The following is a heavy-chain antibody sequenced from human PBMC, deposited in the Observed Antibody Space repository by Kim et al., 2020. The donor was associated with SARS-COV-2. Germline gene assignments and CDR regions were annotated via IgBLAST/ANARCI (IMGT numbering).Heavy chain of an antibody. CDR3: AKVSMVQGVTGVGPYYDYRMDV. D-gene: IGHD3-10*01. Sequence: GGSLRLSCAASGFTFSSYAMNWVRQAPGKGLEWVSAITGSGGSTFYADSVKGRFTISRDNSENTLHLKMNGLRAEDTAVYYCAKVSMVQGVTGVGPYYDYRMDVWGQATTATASS. J-gene: IGHJ6*02. V-gene: IGHV3-23*01. CDR2: ITGSGGST. CDR1: GFTFSSYA.